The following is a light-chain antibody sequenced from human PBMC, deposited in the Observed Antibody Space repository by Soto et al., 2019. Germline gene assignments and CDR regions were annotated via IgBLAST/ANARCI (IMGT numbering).Light chain of an antibody. CDR3: SSYTSSSNWV. Sequence: QSVLTQPASVSGSPGQSITISCTGTSSDVGGYNYVSWYQQHPGKAPKLMINDVSNRPSGVSNRFSGSKSGNTASLTISGLQAEDEAEYYCSSYTSSSNWVFGGGTKVTVL. CDR1: SSDVGGYNY. CDR2: DVS. V-gene: IGLV2-14*03. J-gene: IGLJ3*02.